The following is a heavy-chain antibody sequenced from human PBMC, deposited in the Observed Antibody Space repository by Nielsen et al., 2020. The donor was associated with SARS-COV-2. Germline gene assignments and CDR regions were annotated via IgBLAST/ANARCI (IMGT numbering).Heavy chain of an antibody. CDR3: ARDIYSDFWSGYYTTPNYYYYYGMDV. V-gene: IGHV1-69*01. J-gene: IGHJ6*02. D-gene: IGHD3-3*01. CDR2: IIPIFGTA. Sequence: WVRQAPGQGLEWMGGIIPIFGTANYAQKFQGRVTITADESTSTAYMELSSLRSEDTAVYYCARDIYSDFWSGYYTTPNYYYYYGMDVWGQGTTVTVS.